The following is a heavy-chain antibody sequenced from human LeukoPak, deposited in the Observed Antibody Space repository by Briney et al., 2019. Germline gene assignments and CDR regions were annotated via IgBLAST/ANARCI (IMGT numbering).Heavy chain of an antibody. D-gene: IGHD4-17*01. Sequence: SETLSLTCAVYGGSFSGYYWSWIRQPPGKGLEWIREINHSGSNNYNPSLKSRVTISVDTSKNQFSLKLSSVTAADTAVYYCARLQGDDYGDYADYWGQGTLVTVSS. J-gene: IGHJ4*02. V-gene: IGHV4-34*01. CDR2: INHSGSN. CDR1: GGSFSGYY. CDR3: ARLQGDDYGDYADY.